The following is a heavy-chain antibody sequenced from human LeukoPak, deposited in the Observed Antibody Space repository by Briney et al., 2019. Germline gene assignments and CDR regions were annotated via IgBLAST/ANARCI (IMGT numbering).Heavy chain of an antibody. Sequence: SETLSLTCTASSDSFSRRTSYWGWIRQPPGKGLEWIGSIYYSGSTYYNPSLKSRVTISVDTSKNQFSLKLSSVTAADTAVYYCARHRSGWLQSSFDYWGQGTLVTVSS. CDR1: SDSFSRRTSY. CDR3: ARHRSGWLQSSFDY. J-gene: IGHJ4*02. V-gene: IGHV4-39*01. CDR2: IYYSGST. D-gene: IGHD5-24*01.